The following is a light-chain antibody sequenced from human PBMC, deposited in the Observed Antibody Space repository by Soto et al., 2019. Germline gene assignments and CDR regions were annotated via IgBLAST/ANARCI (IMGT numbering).Light chain of an antibody. V-gene: IGKV3-11*01. CDR2: DAS. CDR1: QSVSSY. Sequence: EIVLTQSPATLSLSPGERATLSCRASQSVSSYLAWYQQKPGQAPRLLIYDASNMATGIPARFSGSGSGTYVTLSSRVLESDDVYDCYFQQRRHWVLTFGGGTKVEIK. J-gene: IGKJ4*01. CDR3: QQRRHWVLT.